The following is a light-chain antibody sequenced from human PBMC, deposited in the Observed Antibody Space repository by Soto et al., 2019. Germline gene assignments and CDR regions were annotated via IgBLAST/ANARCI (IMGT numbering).Light chain of an antibody. Sequence: SVLTQPPSVTGSPGQSVAISCNGTSSDVGNYNRVSWYQQPPGTAPKLIIYDVTNRPSGVPDRFSGSKSGNTASLTISGLQADDEADYYCSSYTSSSTYVFGTGTKVTVL. CDR3: SSYTSSSTYV. J-gene: IGLJ1*01. V-gene: IGLV2-18*02. CDR2: DVT. CDR1: SSDVGNYNR.